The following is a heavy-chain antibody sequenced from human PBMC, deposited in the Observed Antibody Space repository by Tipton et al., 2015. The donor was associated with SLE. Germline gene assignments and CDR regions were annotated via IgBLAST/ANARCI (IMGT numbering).Heavy chain of an antibody. CDR2: ISSSSYYI. J-gene: IGHJ4*02. D-gene: IGHD6-25*01. V-gene: IGHV3-21*03. CDR3: ARGFLGMKAAQYYFDY. Sequence: SLRLSCAVSGFTFSNYSMNWVRQAPGKGREWVSSISSSSYYIYYADSVKGRFTISSDNAKKSLYMQMNSLRAEDTAVYYCARGFLGMKAAQYYFDYWGQETLVTVSS. CDR1: GFTFSNYS.